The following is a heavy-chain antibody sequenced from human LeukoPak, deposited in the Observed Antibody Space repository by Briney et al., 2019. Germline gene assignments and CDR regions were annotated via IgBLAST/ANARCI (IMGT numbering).Heavy chain of an antibody. CDR2: INHSGST. CDR1: GGSFSGYY. Sequence: SETLSLTCAVYGGSFSGYYWSWIRQPPGKGLEWIGEINHSGSTNYNPSLKSRVTISVDTSKNQFSLKLSSVTAADTAVYYCARENFYHTHAFDIWGQGTMVTVSS. J-gene: IGHJ3*02. CDR3: ARENFYHTHAFDI. V-gene: IGHV4-34*01. D-gene: IGHD1-14*01.